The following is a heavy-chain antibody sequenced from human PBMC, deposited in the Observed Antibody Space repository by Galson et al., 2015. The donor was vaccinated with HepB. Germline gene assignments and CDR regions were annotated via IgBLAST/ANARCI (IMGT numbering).Heavy chain of an antibody. D-gene: IGHD6-13*01. CDR2: ISSPSTTI. CDR3: AREGIAAAGDAFDI. V-gene: IGHV3-48*04. Sequence: SLRLSCAASGFTFSNYSMSWVRQAPGKGLEWVSYISSPSTTIYYADSVKGRFTISRDNAKNSLYLQMNSLRAEDTAVYYCAREGIAAAGDAFDIWGQGTMVTVSS. CDR1: GFTFSNYS. J-gene: IGHJ3*02.